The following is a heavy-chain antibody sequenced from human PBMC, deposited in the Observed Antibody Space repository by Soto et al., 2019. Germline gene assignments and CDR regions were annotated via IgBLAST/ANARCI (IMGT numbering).Heavy chain of an antibody. Sequence: SETLSLTCFVSGGSVTSYHWSWIRQFPGKGLEWIAYTSYTGNTNYNPSLQSRVTISLDTSKNQLSLKLTSMTAEDTAVYYCARDRTFTYYDFWSGYYPSYYYGMDVWGQGTTVTVSS. CDR2: TSYTGNT. D-gene: IGHD3-3*01. CDR3: ARDRTFTYYDFWSGYYPSYYYGMDV. CDR1: GGSVTSYH. J-gene: IGHJ6*02. V-gene: IGHV4-59*02.